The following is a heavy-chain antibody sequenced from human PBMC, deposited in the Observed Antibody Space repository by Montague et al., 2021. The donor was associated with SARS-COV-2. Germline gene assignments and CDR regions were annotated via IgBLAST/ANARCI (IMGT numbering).Heavy chain of an antibody. CDR2: INHSGST. J-gene: IGHJ4*02. D-gene: IGHD5-18*01. CDR1: GGSFSGYY. V-gene: IGHV4-34*01. Sequence: SETLSLTCAVYGGSFSGYYWSWTRQPPGKGLEWIGEINHSGSTNYNPSLKSRVTISVDTSKNQFSLKLSSVTAADTAVYYCARGGGYSYGGIDYWGQGTLVTVSS. CDR3: ARGGGYSYGGIDY.